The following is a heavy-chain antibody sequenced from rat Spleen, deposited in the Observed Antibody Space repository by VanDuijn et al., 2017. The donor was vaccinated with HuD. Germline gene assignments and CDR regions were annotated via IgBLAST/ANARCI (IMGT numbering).Heavy chain of an antibody. CDR3: ARRARYLDY. Sequence: EVQLVESGGGLVQPGRSMKLSCAASGFTFSSFPMAWVRQAPTKGLEWVATISPSGGSTYYRDSVKGRFTISRDNAKSTLYLQMNSLRSEDTATYYCARRARYLDYWGQGVMVTVSS. CDR1: GFTFSSFP. CDR2: ISPSGGST. J-gene: IGHJ2*01. V-gene: IGHV5-46*01.